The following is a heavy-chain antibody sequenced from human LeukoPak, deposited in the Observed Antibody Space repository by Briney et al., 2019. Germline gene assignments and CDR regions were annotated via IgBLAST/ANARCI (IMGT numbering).Heavy chain of an antibody. V-gene: IGHV4-31*03. CDR3: ASVEYDFWRGYGRVDP. D-gene: IGHD3-3*01. J-gene: IGHJ5*02. CDR1: GGSISSGGYY. Sequence: SETLSLTCTVSGGSISSGGYYWSWIRQHPGKGLEWIGYIYYSGSTYYNPSLKSRVTISVDTSKSQFSLKLSSVTAADTAVYYCASVEYDFWRGYGRVDPWGQGTLVTVSS. CDR2: IYYSGST.